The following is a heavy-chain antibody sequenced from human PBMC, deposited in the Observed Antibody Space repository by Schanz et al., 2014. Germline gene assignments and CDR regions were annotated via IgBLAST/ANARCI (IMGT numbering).Heavy chain of an antibody. CDR3: ARGDPVAGLDY. CDR1: GFTFSTYA. V-gene: IGHV3-23*04. Sequence: EVHLVESGGSLVQPGGSLRLSCSASGFTFSTYAMSWVRQAPGKGLEWVSAINGNGGITYYADPVKGRFTISRDNSKNTVYLQMNSLRGEDTGMYYCARGDPVAGLDYWGRGTLVTVSS. CDR2: INGNGGIT. J-gene: IGHJ4*02.